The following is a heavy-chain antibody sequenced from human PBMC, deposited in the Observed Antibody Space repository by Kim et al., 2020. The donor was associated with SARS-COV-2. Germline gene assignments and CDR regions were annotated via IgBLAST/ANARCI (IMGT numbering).Heavy chain of an antibody. CDR3: ARVYDFWSGYYTDYGMDV. D-gene: IGHD3-3*01. CDR2: IKQDGSEK. J-gene: IGHJ6*02. CDR1: GFTFSSYW. Sequence: GGSLRLSCAASGFTFSSYWMSWVRQAPGKGLEWVANIKQDGSEKYYVDSVKGRFTISRDNAKNSLYLQMNSLRAEDTAVYYCARVYDFWSGYYTDYGMDVWGQGTTVTVSS. V-gene: IGHV3-7*03.